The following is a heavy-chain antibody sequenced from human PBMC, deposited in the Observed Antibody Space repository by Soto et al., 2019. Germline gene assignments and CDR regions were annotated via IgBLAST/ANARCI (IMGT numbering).Heavy chain of an antibody. V-gene: IGHV3-66*01. CDR2: IYSGGST. J-gene: IGHJ4*02. CDR3: ARDNSALDAFDY. Sequence: GGSLRLSCAASGFTVSSNYMSWVRQAPGKGLEWVSVIYSGGSTYYADSVKGRFTISRDNSKNTLYLQMNSLRAEDTAVYYCARDNSALDAFDYWGQGTLVTVSS. D-gene: IGHD1-26*01. CDR1: GFTVSSNY.